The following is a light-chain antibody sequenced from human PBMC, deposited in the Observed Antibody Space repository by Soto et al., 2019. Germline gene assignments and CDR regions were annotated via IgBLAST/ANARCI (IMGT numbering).Light chain of an antibody. CDR1: QSVSSSY. Sequence: EIVLTQSPGTLSLSPGERATLSCRASQSVSSSYLAWYQQKPGQAPRLLIYGASSRATGIPSRFSGSGSGTDFTLTISRLEPDDFAVYYCQQYGSSSTFGQGTKVEIK. CDR3: QQYGSSST. CDR2: GAS. J-gene: IGKJ1*01. V-gene: IGKV3-20*01.